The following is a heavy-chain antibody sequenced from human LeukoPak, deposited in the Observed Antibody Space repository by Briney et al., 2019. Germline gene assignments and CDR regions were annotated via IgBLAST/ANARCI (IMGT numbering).Heavy chain of an antibody. CDR2: INHSGST. J-gene: IGHJ4*02. D-gene: IGHD6-19*01. CDR1: GGSFSGYY. V-gene: IGHV4-34*01. CDR3: ARKTSIAVAGVDY. Sequence: PSETLSLTCAVYGGSFSGYYWSWIRQPPGKGLEWIGEINHSGSTNYNPSLKSRVTISVDTSKNQFSLKLSSVTAADTAVYYCARKTSIAVAGVDYWGQGTLVTVSS.